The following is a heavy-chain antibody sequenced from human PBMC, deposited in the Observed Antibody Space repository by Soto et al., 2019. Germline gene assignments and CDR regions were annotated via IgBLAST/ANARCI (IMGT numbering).Heavy chain of an antibody. V-gene: IGHV1-69*13. CDR3: ARGIAQWLVGYFDY. J-gene: IGHJ4*02. CDR2: IIPIFGTA. Sequence: SVKVSCKASGGTFSSYAISWVRQAPGQGLEWMGGIIPIFGTANYAQKFQGRVTITADESTSTAYMELSSLRSEDTAVYYCARGIAQWLVGYFDYWGQGTLVTVSS. D-gene: IGHD6-19*01. CDR1: GGTFSSYA.